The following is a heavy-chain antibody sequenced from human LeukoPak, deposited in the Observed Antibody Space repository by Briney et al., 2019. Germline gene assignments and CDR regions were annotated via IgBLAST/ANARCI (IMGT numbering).Heavy chain of an antibody. CDR3: ARELEQQLVLDY. J-gene: IGHJ4*02. V-gene: IGHV1-46*03. D-gene: IGHD6-13*01. Sequence: ASVKVSCKASGYTFTSYCMHWVRQAPGQGLEWMGIINPSGGSTSYAQKFQGRVTMTRDTSTSTVYMELSSLRSEDTAVYYCARELEQQLVLDYWGQGTLVTVSS. CDR1: GYTFTSYC. CDR2: INPSGGST.